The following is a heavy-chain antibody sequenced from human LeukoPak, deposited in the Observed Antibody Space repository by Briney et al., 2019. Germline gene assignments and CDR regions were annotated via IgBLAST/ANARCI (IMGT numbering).Heavy chain of an antibody. CDR2: IRSDATNK. D-gene: IGHD6-13*01. J-gene: IGHJ4*02. CDR1: GFTFSTYG. CDR3: ARDGDGYSSRGYYFDY. Sequence: GGSLRLSCATSGFTFSTYGMHWVRQAPGKGLEWVAFIRSDATNKYYGDSVNGRFTIFRDNPKNTLYLQMNSLRAEDTAVYYCARDGDGYSSRGYYFDYWGQGTLVTVSS. V-gene: IGHV3-30*02.